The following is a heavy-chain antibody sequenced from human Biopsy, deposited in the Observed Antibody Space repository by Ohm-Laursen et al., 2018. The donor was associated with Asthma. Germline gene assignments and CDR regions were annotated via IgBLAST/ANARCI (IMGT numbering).Heavy chain of an antibody. V-gene: IGHV1-18*01. D-gene: IGHD3-10*01. CDR1: GYTFNSAG. CDR3: ARAVDYSHYYGIDV. Sequence: SVQVSCKTSGYTFNSAGITWVRQAPGQGLEWMGWISVYNGNTKVAQKLQDRVTMITDTSTSTAYMELRSLRSDDTAVYFCARAVDYSHYYGIDVWGQGTTVPVS. J-gene: IGHJ6*02. CDR2: ISVYNGNT.